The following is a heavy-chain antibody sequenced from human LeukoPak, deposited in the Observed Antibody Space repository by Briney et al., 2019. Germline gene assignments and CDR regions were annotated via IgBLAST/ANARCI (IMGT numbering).Heavy chain of an antibody. V-gene: IGHV3-30-3*01. J-gene: IGHJ4*02. CDR2: TSSDLNVK. CDR3: AREGYYGSGSPPSLYFDY. Sequence: GGSLRLSCAASGFTFRNYVIHWVRQAPGKGLEWVAVTSSDLNVKLYADSVKGRFTISRDNTRSTLYLQMNSLRPEDTAIYYCAREGYYGSGSPPSLYFDYWGQGTLVTVSS. D-gene: IGHD3-10*01. CDR1: GFTFRNYV.